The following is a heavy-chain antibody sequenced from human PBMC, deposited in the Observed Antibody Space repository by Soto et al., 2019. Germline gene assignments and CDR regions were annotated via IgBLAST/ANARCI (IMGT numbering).Heavy chain of an antibody. CDR2: IYPGASDT. Sequence: EVQLVQSGPELKKPGESLRISCQGFGYDFSSSWIGWVRQMPGQGLEWMGIIYPGASDTRYSPSFQGQVIISADKSISTVFLQWDSLKASDTAMYFCARSGFYWYFDLWGRGTLVTVSS. D-gene: IGHD5-12*01. J-gene: IGHJ2*01. CDR3: ARSGFYWYFDL. CDR1: GYDFSSSW. V-gene: IGHV5-51*01.